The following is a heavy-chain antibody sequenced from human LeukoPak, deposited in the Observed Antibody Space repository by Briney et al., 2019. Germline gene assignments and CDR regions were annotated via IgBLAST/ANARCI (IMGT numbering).Heavy chain of an antibody. Sequence: HPGGSLRLSCAASGFTFSSSMHWVRQAPGKGLEWVAVISYDGSNKYYADSVKGRFTISRDNSKNTLYLQMNSLRAEDTAVYYCARDYVSSSSGGDYWGQGTLVTVSS. CDR3: ARDYVSSSSGGDY. CDR2: ISYDGSNK. D-gene: IGHD6-6*01. J-gene: IGHJ4*02. CDR1: GFTFSSS. V-gene: IGHV3-30-3*01.